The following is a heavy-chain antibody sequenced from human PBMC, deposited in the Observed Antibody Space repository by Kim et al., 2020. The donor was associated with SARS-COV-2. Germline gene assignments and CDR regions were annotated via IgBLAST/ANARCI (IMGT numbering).Heavy chain of an antibody. J-gene: IGHJ5*02. CDR3: SKDYYGSGSYYNNWFDP. D-gene: IGHD3-10*01. Sequence: GGSLRLSCAASGFTFSSYAMSWVRQAPGKGLQWVSAISGSGGSTYYADSVKGRFTISRDNSKNTLYLQMNSLRAEDTAVYYCSKDYYGSGSYYNNWFDPWGQGTLVTVSS. CDR1: GFTFSSYA. CDR2: ISGSGGST. V-gene: IGHV3-23*01.